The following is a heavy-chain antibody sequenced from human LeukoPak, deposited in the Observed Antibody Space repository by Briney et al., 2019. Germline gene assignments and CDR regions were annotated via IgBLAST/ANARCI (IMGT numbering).Heavy chain of an antibody. D-gene: IGHD2-21*02. CDR1: GYTFTGYY. J-gene: IGHJ6*02. CDR3: ARDSGDHGLYYYYGMDV. V-gene: IGHV1-2*02. CDR2: INPNSGGT. Sequence: ASVKVSCKASGYTFTGYYMRWVRQAPGQGLEWMGWINPNSGGTDYAQKFQGRVTMTRDTSISTAYMELSRLRSDDTAVYYCARDSGDHGLYYYYGMDVWGQGTTVTVSS.